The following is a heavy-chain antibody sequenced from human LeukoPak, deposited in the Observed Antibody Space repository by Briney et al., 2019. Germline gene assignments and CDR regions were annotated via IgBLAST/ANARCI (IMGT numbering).Heavy chain of an antibody. V-gene: IGHV4-59*01. J-gene: IGHJ6*03. CDR1: SGSISSYY. Sequence: PSETLSLTCTVSSGSISSYYWSWIRQPPGKGLEWIGYIYYSGSTNYNPSLKSRVTISVDTSKNQFSLKLSSVTAADTAVYYCARHGRYSYGYGAWYYYYYMDVWGKGTTVTVSS. CDR3: ARHGRYSYGYGAWYYYYYMDV. D-gene: IGHD5-18*01. CDR2: IYYSGST.